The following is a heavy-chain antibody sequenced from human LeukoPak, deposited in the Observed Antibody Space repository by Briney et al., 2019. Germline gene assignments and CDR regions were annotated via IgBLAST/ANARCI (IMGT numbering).Heavy chain of an antibody. J-gene: IGHJ4*02. D-gene: IGHD2-2*01. CDR2: IWYDGSNK. V-gene: IGHV3-33*01. Sequence: GGSLRLSCAASGFTFSSHGMQWVRQAPGKGLEWVAVIWYDGSNKYYTDSVKGRFTISRDNSKNTLYLQMNSLGAGDTAVYYCARGIGGPAGKGYYFDHWGQGTLVTVSS. CDR3: ARGIGGPAGKGYYFDH. CDR1: GFTFSSHG.